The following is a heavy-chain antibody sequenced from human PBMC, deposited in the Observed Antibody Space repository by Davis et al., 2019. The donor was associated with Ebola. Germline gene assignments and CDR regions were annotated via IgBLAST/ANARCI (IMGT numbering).Heavy chain of an antibody. D-gene: IGHD3-22*01. V-gene: IGHV1-69*13. CDR2: IIPVFGIP. J-gene: IGHJ4*02. CDR1: GGTFSSNA. CDR3: ARDRYSDGSGYFFEQSH. Sequence: SVKVSCKASGGTFSSNAINLVRQAPGQGLDWMGGIIPVFGIPKYAQKFQGRVTITADESTSTAYMELSSLRSEDTAVYYCARDRYSDGSGYFFEQSHWGQGTLVTVSS.